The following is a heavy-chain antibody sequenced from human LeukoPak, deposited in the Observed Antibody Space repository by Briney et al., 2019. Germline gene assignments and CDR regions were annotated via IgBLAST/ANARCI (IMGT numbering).Heavy chain of an antibody. J-gene: IGHJ5*02. Sequence: ASVKVSCKASGYTFTGYYMHWVRQAPGQGLEWMGWINPNSGGTNYAQKFQGRVTMTRDTSISAAYMELSRLRSDDTAVYYCARDQVVLRYFDWLRNWFDPWGQGTLVTVSS. CDR1: GYTFTGYY. D-gene: IGHD3-9*01. CDR2: INPNSGGT. CDR3: ARDQVVLRYFDWLRNWFDP. V-gene: IGHV1-2*02.